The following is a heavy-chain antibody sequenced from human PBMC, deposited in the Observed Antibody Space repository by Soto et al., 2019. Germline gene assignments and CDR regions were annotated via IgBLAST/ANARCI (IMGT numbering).Heavy chain of an antibody. J-gene: IGHJ6*02. CDR2: IVVGSGNT. CDR3: AADPRIMITFGGVIVMSYYGMDV. Sequence: SVEVSCKASGFTFTSSAVQWVRQARGQRLEWIGWIVVGSGNTNYAQKFQERVTITRDMSTSTAYMELSSLRSEDTAVYYCAADPRIMITFGGVIVMSYYGMDVWGQGTTVTVSS. CDR1: GFTFTSSA. V-gene: IGHV1-58*01. D-gene: IGHD3-16*02.